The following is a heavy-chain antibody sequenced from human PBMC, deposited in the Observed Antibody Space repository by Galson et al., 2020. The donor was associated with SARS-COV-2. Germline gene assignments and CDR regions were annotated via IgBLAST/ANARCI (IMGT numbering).Heavy chain of an antibody. D-gene: IGHD1-1*01. V-gene: IGHV3-23*01. CDR3: AKEGRRGYYFDS. CDR1: GFTFSSYT. J-gene: IGHJ4*02. CDR2: ISASGGST. Sequence: TGGSLRLSCVASGFTFSSYTMSWVRQAPGQGLQWVSTISASGGSTYYAASVKGRFTISRDNSKNTLYLQMNSLRAEDTAVYYCAKEGRRGYYFDSWGQGTLVTVSS.